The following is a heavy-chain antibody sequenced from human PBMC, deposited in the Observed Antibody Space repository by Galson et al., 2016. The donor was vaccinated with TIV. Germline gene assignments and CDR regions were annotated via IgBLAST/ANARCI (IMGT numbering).Heavy chain of an antibody. CDR1: GFTFDDHA. D-gene: IGHD3-10*01. J-gene: IGHJ4*02. Sequence: SLRLSCAASGFTFDDHAMHWVRQPPGKGLEWVSGISWRSDFIGYVDSVKGRFTISRDNAQNSLYLQMNSLRADDTALYFCAKSSYGSGTYHHIDDWGQGTLVSVSS. CDR2: ISWRSDFI. CDR3: AKSSYGSGTYHHIDD. V-gene: IGHV3-9*01.